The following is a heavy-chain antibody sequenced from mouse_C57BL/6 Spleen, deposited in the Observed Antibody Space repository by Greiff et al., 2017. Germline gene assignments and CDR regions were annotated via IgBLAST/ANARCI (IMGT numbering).Heavy chain of an antibody. Sequence: VQLQQPGTELVKPGASVKLSCKASGYTFTRYWMHWVKQRPGQGLEWIGNLNPSNGGTSYNEKFKSKATRTVDKPSSTAYMQLSSLTSEDSAVYYCARTFVFTKGFDYWGQGTTLTVSS. CDR2: LNPSNGGT. J-gene: IGHJ2*01. V-gene: IGHV1-53*01. CDR3: ARTFVFTKGFDY. CDR1: GYTFTRYW.